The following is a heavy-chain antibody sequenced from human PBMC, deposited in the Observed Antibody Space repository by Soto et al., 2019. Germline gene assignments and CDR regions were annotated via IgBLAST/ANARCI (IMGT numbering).Heavy chain of an antibody. CDR3: ARVRQGCSANNCYFDP. CDR1: GGSVRAPDW. J-gene: IGHJ5*01. CDR2: VHISGHS. D-gene: IGHD1-1*01. V-gene: IGHV4-4*02. Sequence: ETLSLTGPLSGGSVRAPDWWNWVRQSPDKGLEWIAEVHISGHSNYNPSLRSRVSVSIDSSKNQFYLNLNSVTAADTAIYYCARVRQGCSANNCYFDPWGQGTKVTVSS.